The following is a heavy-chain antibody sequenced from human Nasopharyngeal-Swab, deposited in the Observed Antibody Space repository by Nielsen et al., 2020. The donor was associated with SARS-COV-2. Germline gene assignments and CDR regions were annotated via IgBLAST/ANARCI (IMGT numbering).Heavy chain of an antibody. D-gene: IGHD3-9*01. CDR2: IYSGGST. CDR3: ARDPPHYDILTGYSPGGMDV. J-gene: IGHJ6*02. V-gene: IGHV3-53*01. Sequence: VRQAPGKGLEWVSVIYSGGSTYYADSVKGRFTISRGNSKNTLYLQMNSLRAEDTAVYYCARDPPHYDILTGYSPGGMDVWGQGTTVTVSS.